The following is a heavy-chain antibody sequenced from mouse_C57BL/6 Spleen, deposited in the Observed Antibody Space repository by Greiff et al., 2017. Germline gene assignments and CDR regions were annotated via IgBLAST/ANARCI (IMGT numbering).Heavy chain of an antibody. CDR1: GFTFSNYW. CDR2: IRLKSDNYAT. Sequence: EVKLVESGGGLVQPGGSMKLSCVASGFTFSNYWMNWVRQSPEKGLEWVAQIRLKSDNYATHYAESVKGRFTISRDDSKSSVYLQMNNLRAEDTGIYYCTGPYYYGTGYFDVWGTGTTVTVSS. D-gene: IGHD1-1*01. CDR3: TGPYYYGTGYFDV. J-gene: IGHJ1*03. V-gene: IGHV6-3*01.